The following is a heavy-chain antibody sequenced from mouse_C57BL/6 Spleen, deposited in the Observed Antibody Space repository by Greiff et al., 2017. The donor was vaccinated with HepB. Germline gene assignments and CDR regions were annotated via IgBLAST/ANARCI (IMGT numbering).Heavy chain of an antibody. V-gene: IGHV3-6*01. J-gene: IGHJ1*03. CDR3: ARWGVVTRYFDV. CDR1: GYSITSGYY. CDR2: ISYDGSN. Sequence: DVQLQESGPGLVKPSQSLSLTCSVTGYSITSGYYWNWIRQFPGNKLEWMGYISYDGSNNYNPSLKNRISITRDTSKNQFFLKLNSVTTEDTATYYCARWGVVTRYFDVWGTRTTVTVSS. D-gene: IGHD1-1*01.